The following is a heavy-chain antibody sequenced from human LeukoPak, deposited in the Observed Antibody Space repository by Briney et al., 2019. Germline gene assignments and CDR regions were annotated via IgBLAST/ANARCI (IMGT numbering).Heavy chain of an antibody. V-gene: IGHV1-69*05. D-gene: IGHD5-18*01. CDR3: ARALLVDSYGYYFHY. J-gene: IGHJ4*02. Sequence: GSSVKVSCKASGGTFSSYAISWVRQAPGQGLEWMGGIIPIFGTANCAQKFQGRVTITTDESTSTAYMELSSLRSEDTAVYYCARALLVDSYGYYFHYWGQGTLVTVSS. CDR1: GGTFSSYA. CDR2: IIPIFGTA.